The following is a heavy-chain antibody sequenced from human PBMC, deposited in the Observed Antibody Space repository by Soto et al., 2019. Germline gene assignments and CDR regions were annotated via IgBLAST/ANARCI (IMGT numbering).Heavy chain of an antibody. CDR2: IYDSGST. CDR1: GGSISSYY. Sequence: PSETLSLTCTVSGGSISSYYWSWIRQPPGKGLEWIGYIYDSGSTNYNPSLKSRATISIDTFRNQTSLNLHSVTAADTAVYYCAREYAFSSDYWGQGTVVTVS. CDR3: AREYAFSSDY. J-gene: IGHJ4*02. V-gene: IGHV4-59*01. D-gene: IGHD2-2*01.